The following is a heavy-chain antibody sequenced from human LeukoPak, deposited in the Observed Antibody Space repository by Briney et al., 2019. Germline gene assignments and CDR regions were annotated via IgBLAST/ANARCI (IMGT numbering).Heavy chain of an antibody. J-gene: IGHJ4*02. CDR1: GFRFSNYA. V-gene: IGHV3-23*01. CDR2: IIASSGST. CDR3: AKGGYDYVEIGYFDF. D-gene: IGHD5-12*01. Sequence: GGSLRLSCAASGFRFSNYAISWVRQAPGKGLEWVSVIIASSGSTFYADSVKGRFTISRDNSKNTLYLQMNSLRDEDTAVYYCAKGGYDYVEIGYFDFWGQGTLVTVSS.